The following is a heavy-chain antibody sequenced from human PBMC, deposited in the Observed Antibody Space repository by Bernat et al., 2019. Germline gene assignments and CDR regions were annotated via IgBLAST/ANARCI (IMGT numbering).Heavy chain of an antibody. V-gene: IGHV3-53*02. J-gene: IGHJ3*02. CDR2: LCSGGTT. CDR3: AKAVGSRDGYNLDAFDI. Sequence: EVQLVETGGGLIQPGRSLRLSCAASGLTVSTNYMSWVRQAPGKGLEWVSVLCSGGTTYYADSVKGRFTMSGDNSKNTLYLQMDSLRAEDTAVYYCAKAVGSRDGYNLDAFDIWGQGAMVTVSS. D-gene: IGHD5-24*01. CDR1: GLTVSTNY.